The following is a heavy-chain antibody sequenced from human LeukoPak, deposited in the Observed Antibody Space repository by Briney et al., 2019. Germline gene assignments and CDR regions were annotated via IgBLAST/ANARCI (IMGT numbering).Heavy chain of an antibody. V-gene: IGHV3-30*18. D-gene: IGHD2-2*01. J-gene: IGHJ4*02. CDR3: AKDHRRYCSSTSCYQLDY. CDR2: ISYDGSNK. CDR1: GFTFSSYG. Sequence: GGSLRLSCAASGFTFSSYGVHWVRQAPGKGLEWVAVISYDGSNKYYADSVKGRFTIPRDNSKNTLYLQMNSLRAEDTAVYYFAKDHRRYCSSTSCYQLDYWGQGTLVTVSS.